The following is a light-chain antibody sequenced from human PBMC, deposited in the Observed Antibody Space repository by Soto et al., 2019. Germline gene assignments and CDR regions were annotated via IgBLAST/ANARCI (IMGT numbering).Light chain of an antibody. CDR3: QKSYTNIQDLT. CDR2: ASS. Sequence: DIQMTQSPSSLYASVGDRVTITCRASQSITSPLNWYQQKPGKAPKLLIYASSSLQSGVPSRFSGSRSGTEFTLTISSLQPEDFATYYCQKSYTNIQDLTFGGGTKVEI. J-gene: IGKJ4*01. CDR1: QSITSP. V-gene: IGKV1-39*01.